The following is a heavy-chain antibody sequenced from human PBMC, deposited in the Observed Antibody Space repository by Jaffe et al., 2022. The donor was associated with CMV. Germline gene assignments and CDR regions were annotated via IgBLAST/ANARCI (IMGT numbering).Heavy chain of an antibody. CDR3: ARGRVTGSGSYY. Sequence: QVQLQQWGAGLLKPSETLSLTCAVYGGSFSGYYWSWIRQPPGKGLEWIGEINHSGSTNYNPSLKSRVTISVDTSKNQFSLKLSSVTAADTAVYYCARGRVTGSGSYYWGQGTLVTVSS. V-gene: IGHV4-34*01. J-gene: IGHJ4*02. CDR2: INHSGST. D-gene: IGHD3-10*01. CDR1: GGSFSGYY.